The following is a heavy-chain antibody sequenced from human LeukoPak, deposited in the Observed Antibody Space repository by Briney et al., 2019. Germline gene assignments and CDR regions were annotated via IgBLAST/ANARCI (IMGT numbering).Heavy chain of an antibody. Sequence: SETLSLTCSVSGGSITGYSWSWIRQTPGKGLEWIGYIYYNGDTHYNPSLNSRLSMSVDTPNKQFSLNLRSVTAADTAVYYCATTTIRLGYWGQGTLVTVSS. D-gene: IGHD1-26*01. CDR1: GGSITGYS. CDR3: ATTTIRLGY. CDR2: IYYNGDT. V-gene: IGHV4-59*01. J-gene: IGHJ4*02.